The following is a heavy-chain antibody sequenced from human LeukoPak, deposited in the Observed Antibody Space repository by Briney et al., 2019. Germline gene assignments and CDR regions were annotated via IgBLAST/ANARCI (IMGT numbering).Heavy chain of an antibody. CDR1: GFTFSSYA. D-gene: IGHD1-26*01. J-gene: IGHJ4*02. CDR2: ISGSGGST. Sequence: GRSLRLSCAASGFTFSSYAMSWVRQAPGKGLEWVSAISGSGGSTYYADSVKGRFTISRDNSKDTLYLQMNSLRAEDTAVYYCAIKSVGATPNYFDYWGQGTLVTVSS. CDR3: AIKSVGATPNYFDY. V-gene: IGHV3-23*01.